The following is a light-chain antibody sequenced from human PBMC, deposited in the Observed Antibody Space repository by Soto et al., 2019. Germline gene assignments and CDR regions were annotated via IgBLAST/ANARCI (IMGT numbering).Light chain of an antibody. CDR1: SSNIGAGYD. J-gene: IGLJ2*01. Sequence: SVLTQPPSMSGAPGQRVTISCTGGSSNIGAGYDVHWYQQLPGTAPKLLIYANSSRPSGVPDRFSGSKSGTSASLAITGLLAEDEADYFCQSYDSGLSGYVVFGGGTKLTVL. CDR2: ANS. CDR3: QSYDSGLSGYVV. V-gene: IGLV1-40*01.